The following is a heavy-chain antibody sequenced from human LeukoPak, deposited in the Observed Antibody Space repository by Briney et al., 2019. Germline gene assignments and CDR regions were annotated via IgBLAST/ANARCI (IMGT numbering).Heavy chain of an antibody. CDR2: IYYTGST. Sequence: SETLSLTCAVSGGSISGYFWSWSRQPPGKGLEWIGYIYYTGSTIYNPSLRSRVTMSVDVSKNQFSLDLTSVTAADTAVYYCARHDPVGHFLRGMDVWGQGTTDTVSS. CDR1: GGSISGYF. CDR3: ARHDPVGHFLRGMDV. D-gene: IGHD2/OR15-2a*01. V-gene: IGHV4-59*08. J-gene: IGHJ6*02.